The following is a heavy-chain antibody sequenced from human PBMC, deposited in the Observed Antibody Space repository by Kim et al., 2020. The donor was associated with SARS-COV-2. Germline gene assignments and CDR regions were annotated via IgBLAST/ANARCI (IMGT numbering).Heavy chain of an antibody. CDR1: GYTFTSYA. CDR3: ARNEDY. CDR2: IDADNGNT. V-gene: IGHV1-3*01. Sequence: ASVKVSCKASGYTFTSYAFHWVRQAPGQRLEWMEWIDADNGNTKYSQKFQGRVTITRDTSASTAYMELSSLRSEDTAVYYCARNEDYWGQGTLVTVSS. J-gene: IGHJ4*02.